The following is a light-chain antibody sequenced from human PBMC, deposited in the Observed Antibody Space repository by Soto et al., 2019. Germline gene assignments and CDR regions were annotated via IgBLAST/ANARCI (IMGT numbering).Light chain of an antibody. Sequence: DIQMTQSPSSVSASVGDRGTISCQASQGISRSLAWYQQKPGKAPKPLIYAASSLQSGVPSRFSGSGFGTDFTLTISSLQPEDSAIYYCQQADTFPITFGQGTRLE. CDR3: QQADTFPIT. CDR2: AAS. J-gene: IGKJ5*01. V-gene: IGKV1D-12*01. CDR1: QGISRS.